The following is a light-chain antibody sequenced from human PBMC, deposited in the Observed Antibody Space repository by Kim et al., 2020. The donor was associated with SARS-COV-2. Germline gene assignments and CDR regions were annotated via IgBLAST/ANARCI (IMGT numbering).Light chain of an antibody. CDR3: QAWDISTLV. CDR2: QDS. CDR1: KLGDKY. V-gene: IGLV3-1*01. J-gene: IGLJ2*01. Sequence: SYELTQPPSVSVSPGQTASITCAGDKLGDKYACWYQQKPGQSPVLVIYQDSKRPSGSPERFSGSNSGNTDTLTISGTQAMDEADYYCQAWDISTLV.